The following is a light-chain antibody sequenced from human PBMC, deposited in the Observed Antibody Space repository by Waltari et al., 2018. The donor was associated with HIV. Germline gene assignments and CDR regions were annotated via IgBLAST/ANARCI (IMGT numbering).Light chain of an antibody. V-gene: IGKV3-11*01. Sequence: ENVLTQSPATLSLSPGERATLSCRASQSVRNYLAWFQQKPGQPPRLLIYDASNTATGVPDCCGSSCSGTDFPLTISNLEPDDFAFYCRQRRSNWITFGQGTRLEIK. CDR2: DAS. CDR3: QRRSNWIT. J-gene: IGKJ5*01. CDR1: QSVRNY.